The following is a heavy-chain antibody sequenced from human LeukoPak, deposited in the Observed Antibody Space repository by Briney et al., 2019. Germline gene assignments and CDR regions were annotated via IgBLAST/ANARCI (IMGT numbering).Heavy chain of an antibody. CDR3: ARDIEYYYDSSGYSFDY. D-gene: IGHD3-22*01. J-gene: IGHJ4*02. Sequence: PGGSLRLSCAASGFTFSSYSMNWVRQAPGKGLEWVSSISSSSSYIYYAGSVKGRFTISRDNAKNSLYLQMNSLRAEDTAVYYCARDIEYYYDSSGYSFDYWGQGTLVTVSS. V-gene: IGHV3-21*01. CDR1: GFTFSSYS. CDR2: ISSSSSYI.